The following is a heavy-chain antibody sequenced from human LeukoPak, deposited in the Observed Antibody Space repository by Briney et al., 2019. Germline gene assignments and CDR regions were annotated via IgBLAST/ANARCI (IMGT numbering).Heavy chain of an antibody. CDR1: GFTFSSYA. V-gene: IGHV3-23*01. Sequence: GGSLRLSCAASGFTFSSYAMSWVRQAPGKGLEWVSAISGSGGSTYYADSVKGRFTISRDNSKNTLYLQMNSLRAEDTAVYYCAKDLGYYGSGSYLAIYGMDVWGQGTTVTVSS. CDR3: AKDLGYYGSGSYLAIYGMDV. J-gene: IGHJ6*02. D-gene: IGHD3-10*01. CDR2: ISGSGGST.